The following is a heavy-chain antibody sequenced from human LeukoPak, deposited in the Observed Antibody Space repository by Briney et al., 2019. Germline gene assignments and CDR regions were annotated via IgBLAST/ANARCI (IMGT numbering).Heavy chain of an antibody. Sequence: ASVKVSCKASGYTFTSYGISWVRQAPGQGLEWMGWISAYNGNTNYAQKLQGRVTMTTDTSTSTAYMELRSLRFDDTAVYYCARDTPGTMIVVVIRTLDAFDIWGQGTMVTVSS. J-gene: IGHJ3*02. CDR1: GYTFTSYG. CDR2: ISAYNGNT. V-gene: IGHV1-18*01. CDR3: ARDTPGTMIVVVIRTLDAFDI. D-gene: IGHD3-22*01.